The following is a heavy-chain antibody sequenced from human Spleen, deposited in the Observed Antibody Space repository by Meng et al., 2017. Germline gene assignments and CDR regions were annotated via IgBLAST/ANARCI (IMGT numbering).Heavy chain of an antibody. J-gene: IGHJ5*02. CDR1: GYTFTGYY. D-gene: IGHD3-22*01. CDR3: ARDKSHYDGRSGWFDP. CDR2: VSHYGDSD. V-gene: IGHV1-46*04. Sequence: QVQLVQSGAEVKKPGASVKVSCKASGYTFTGYYIQWVRQAPGQGLEWLATVSHYGDSDCTTDSVRGRFFISRDNSKNTVYLQMTRLRPEDTAVYYCARDKSHYDGRSGWFDPWGQGTLVTVSS.